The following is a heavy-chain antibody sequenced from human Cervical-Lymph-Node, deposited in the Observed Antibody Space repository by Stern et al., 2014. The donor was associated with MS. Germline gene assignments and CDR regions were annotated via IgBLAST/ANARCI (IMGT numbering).Heavy chain of an antibody. CDR3: AREGGSSSWYGDWFDP. CDR1: GGSLSSYY. CDR2: IYHSGST. V-gene: IGHV4-59*01. D-gene: IGHD6-13*01. Sequence: QLQLQESGPGLVKPSETLSLTCTVSGGSLSSYYWSWIRQPPGKGLEWIGYIYHSGSTNYNPSLKSRVTISVDTSKNQFSLKLSSVTAADTAVYYCAREGGSSSWYGDWFDPWGQGTLVTVSS. J-gene: IGHJ5*02.